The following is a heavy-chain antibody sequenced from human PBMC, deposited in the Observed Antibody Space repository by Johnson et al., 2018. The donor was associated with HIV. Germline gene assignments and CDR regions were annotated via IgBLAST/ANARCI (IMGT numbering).Heavy chain of an antibody. J-gene: IGHJ3*01. CDR3: ARLTHVVVGATAKNAFDL. V-gene: IGHV3-20*04. Sequence: VQLVESGGGVARPGESLRLSCTASGFTFDDHDMSWVRQLPGKGLEWVSGINWNGGSTGYAGSVKGRFTISRDNANNSLYLQMNSLRAEDTAVYYCARLTHVVVGATAKNAFDLWGQGTMVTVSS. CDR2: INWNGGST. D-gene: IGHD2-15*01. CDR1: GFTFDDHD.